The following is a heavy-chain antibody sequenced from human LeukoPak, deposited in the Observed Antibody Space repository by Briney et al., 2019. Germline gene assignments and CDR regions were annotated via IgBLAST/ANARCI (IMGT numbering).Heavy chain of an antibody. J-gene: IGHJ4*02. CDR2: IYYSGST. CDR1: GGSISSYY. V-gene: IGHV4-59*01. CDR3: ASASYYYDSSGYPYYFDY. D-gene: IGHD3-22*01. Sequence: SETLSLTCTVSGGSISSYYWSWIRQPPGKGLEWIGYIYYSGSTNYNPSLKSRVTISVDTSKNQFSLKLSSVTAADTAVYYCASASYYYDSSGYPYYFDYWGQGTLVTVSS.